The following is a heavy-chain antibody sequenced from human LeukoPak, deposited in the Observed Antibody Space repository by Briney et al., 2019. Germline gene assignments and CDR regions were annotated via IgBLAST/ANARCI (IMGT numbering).Heavy chain of an antibody. Sequence: GESLKISCEVYGYSFTTYWIGWVRQMPGKDLEWMGTFNPADSDIRYSPSFQGQVTISVDKSISTAYLQWSSLKASDTAMYYCARHASNSRVAFDIWGQGTMVTVSS. CDR2: FNPADSDI. J-gene: IGHJ3*02. V-gene: IGHV5-51*01. D-gene: IGHD4/OR15-4a*01. CDR3: ARHASNSRVAFDI. CDR1: GYSFTTYW.